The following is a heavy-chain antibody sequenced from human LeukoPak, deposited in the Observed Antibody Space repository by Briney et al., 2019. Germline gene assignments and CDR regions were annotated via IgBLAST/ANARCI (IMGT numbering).Heavy chain of an antibody. J-gene: IGHJ3*02. D-gene: IGHD3-22*01. V-gene: IGHV3-23*01. Sequence: GGSLRLSCAASGFTFRVYAMTWVRQAPGKGLKWVSGISGSGSSTYSADSVKGRFTISRDNSNNTLYLQMNSLRAEDTALYYCAKAKITLIVVANPNSGALDIWGQGTMVTVSS. CDR3: AKAKITLIVVANPNSGALDI. CDR2: ISGSGSST. CDR1: GFTFRVYA.